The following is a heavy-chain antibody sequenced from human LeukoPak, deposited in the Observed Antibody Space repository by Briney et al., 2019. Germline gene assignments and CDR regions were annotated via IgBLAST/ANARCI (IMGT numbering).Heavy chain of an antibody. D-gene: IGHD1-7*01. CDR2: ISYDGSNK. CDR3: ARELELLGSGDY. CDR1: GFTFSSYV. J-gene: IGHJ4*02. Sequence: GGSLRLSCAASGFTFSSYVMHWVRQAPGKGLEWVAVISYDGSNKYYADSVKGRFTISRDNSKNTLYLQMNSLRAEDTAVYYCARELELLGSGDYWGQGTLVTVSS. V-gene: IGHV3-30-3*01.